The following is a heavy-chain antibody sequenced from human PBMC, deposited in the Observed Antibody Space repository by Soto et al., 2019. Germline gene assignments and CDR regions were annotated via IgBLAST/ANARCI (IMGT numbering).Heavy chain of an antibody. Sequence: GGSLRLSCAASGFTFSSYAMSWVRQAPGKGLEWVSAINTSGGSTYYADSVKGRFTISRDNSKNTLYLQMNSLRAEDTAVYYSASPPYSSGWGYCGQGTLVTVSS. CDR2: INTSGGST. J-gene: IGHJ4*02. D-gene: IGHD6-19*01. CDR3: ASPPYSSGWGY. CDR1: GFTFSSYA. V-gene: IGHV3-23*01.